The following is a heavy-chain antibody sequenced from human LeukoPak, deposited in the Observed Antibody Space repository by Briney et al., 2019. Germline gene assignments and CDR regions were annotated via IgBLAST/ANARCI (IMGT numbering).Heavy chain of an antibody. CDR2: ISGSDGRT. D-gene: IGHD5/OR15-5a*01. CDR3: AKVMSTTRSFWYGMDA. CDR1: GFTFSTYP. J-gene: IGHJ6*02. Sequence: GGYLRLSCAASGFTFSTYPMIWVRQAPGKGLDPFTSISGSDGRTYYADSVKGRFTISRDNFKNMVYLQMNNLRGEDTAVYYCAKVMSTTRSFWYGMDAWGQGTSVTVSS. V-gene: IGHV3-23*01.